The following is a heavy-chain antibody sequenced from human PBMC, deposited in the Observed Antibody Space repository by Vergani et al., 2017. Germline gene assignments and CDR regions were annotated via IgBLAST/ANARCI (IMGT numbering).Heavy chain of an antibody. V-gene: IGHV4-4*01. J-gene: IGHJ6*02. D-gene: IGHD3-9*01. CDR1: GGSISSSNW. Sequence: QVQLQESGPGLVKPPGTLSLTCAVSGGSISSSNWWSWVRQPPGKGLEWIGEIYHSGSTNYNPSLNSRVTMSVDTSKNQFSLKLRSVTAADTAVYFCARVMYRDEASTGYRLEGMDIWGQGTTVTISS. CDR3: ARVMYRDEASTGYRLEGMDI. CDR2: IYHSGST.